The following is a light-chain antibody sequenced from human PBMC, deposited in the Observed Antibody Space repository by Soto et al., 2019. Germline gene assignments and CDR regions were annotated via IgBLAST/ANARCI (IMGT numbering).Light chain of an antibody. J-gene: IGKJ1*01. CDR3: QQFDRSLPSWT. CDR1: QSVSSNY. V-gene: IGKV3-20*01. Sequence: ETVLTQSPGTLSLSPGERATLSCRASQSVSSNYLAWYQHIPGQAPRLLIYGASTRATGIPDRFSGSGSGTDFTHTISRLEPEDFAVYYCQQFDRSLPSWTFGQGTKV. CDR2: GAS.